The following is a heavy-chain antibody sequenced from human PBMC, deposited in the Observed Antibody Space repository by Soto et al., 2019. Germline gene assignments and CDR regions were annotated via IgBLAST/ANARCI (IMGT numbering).Heavy chain of an antibody. D-gene: IGHD3-10*01. V-gene: IGHV3-73*01. CDR2: IRSRANNYAT. J-gene: IGHJ6*02. CDR1: ELNFSRSA. Sequence: GGSLRLSCAASELNFSRSAIRWVRQAPGKGLEWVGRIRSRANNYATSSGESVRGRFTFFRDDSKNMAFLQMNTLKTEDTAIYYCARGQQAAIGDYYYHGLDVWGQGTSVTVSS. CDR3: ARGQQAAIGDYYYHGLDV.